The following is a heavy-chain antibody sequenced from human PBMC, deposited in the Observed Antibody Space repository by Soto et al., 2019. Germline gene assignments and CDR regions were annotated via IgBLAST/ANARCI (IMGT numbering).Heavy chain of an antibody. D-gene: IGHD2-8*01. V-gene: IGHV4-4*02. J-gene: IGHJ5*02. CDR2: VHHSGNT. CDR1: GASISNTEW. Sequence: SETLSLTCTVSGASISNTEWWHWVRQPPGKGLEWIGEVHHSGNTNYNPSLKSRVTMSVDKSKNQFSLMLRSVTAADTAVYYCAKWHPLNPWGQGTLVTVSS. CDR3: AKWHPLNP.